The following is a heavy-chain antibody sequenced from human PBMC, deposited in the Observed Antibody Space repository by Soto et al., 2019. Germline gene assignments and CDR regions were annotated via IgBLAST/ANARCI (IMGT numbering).Heavy chain of an antibody. CDR1: GFSFRIYS. Sequence: EVQIVESGGDLEQPGGSLRLSCVVSGFSFRIYSMNWVRQAPGKGLEWISYISSDSGTIYYADSLKGRFTISRDNGKNSLYLQMNSLTDEDTAVYYCARGRLWSFDFWGQGTLVTVSS. CDR2: ISSDSGTI. D-gene: IGHD3-10*01. J-gene: IGHJ4*02. CDR3: ARGRLWSFDF. V-gene: IGHV3-48*02.